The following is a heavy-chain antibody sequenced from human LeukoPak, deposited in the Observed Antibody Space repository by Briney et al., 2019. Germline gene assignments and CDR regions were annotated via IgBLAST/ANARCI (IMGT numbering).Heavy chain of an antibody. D-gene: IGHD6-13*01. CDR1: GFTFSNAW. CDR2: IKSKTDGGTT. J-gene: IGHJ4*02. V-gene: IGHV3-15*01. CDR3: TTGPIAAAGLGAAIDY. Sequence: PGGSLRLACAASGFTFSNAWMSWVRQAPGKGLEWVGRIKSKTDGGTTDYAAPVKGRFTISRDDSKNTLYLQMNSLKTEDTAVYYCTTGPIAAAGLGAAIDYWGQGTLVTVSS.